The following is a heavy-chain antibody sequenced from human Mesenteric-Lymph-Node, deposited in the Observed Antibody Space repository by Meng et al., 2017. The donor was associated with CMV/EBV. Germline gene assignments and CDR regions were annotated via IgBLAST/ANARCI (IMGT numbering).Heavy chain of an antibody. CDR3: ARGSSYDILTGYFDY. CDR1: VGSFSGYY. D-gene: IGHD3-9*01. V-gene: IGHV4-34*01. J-gene: IGHJ4*02. Sequence: QVQLHQWGAGLLKPAETLSVPCAVYVGSFSGYYLNWIRQSPEKGLEWIGEINHSGSTTYNPSFTSRIIISVDTSTNQISLNMSSVTAADTAVYYCARGSSYDILTGYFDYWGQGALVTVSS. CDR2: INHSGST.